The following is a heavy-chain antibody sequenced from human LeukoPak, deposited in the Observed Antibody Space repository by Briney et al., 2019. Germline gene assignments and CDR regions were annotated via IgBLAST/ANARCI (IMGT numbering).Heavy chain of an antibody. CDR1: PYTFINYD. V-gene: IGHV1-18*01. D-gene: IGHD2-21*01. CDR2: ISAYNGNT. Sequence: ASVKVSCKASPYTFINYDIIWVRQVPGQGLEWMGWISAYNGNTNYAQKLQGRVSMTTDTSTSTAYMELRSLRSDDTAVYHCARVWRTSPYYIDYWGQGTLVIVSS. J-gene: IGHJ4*02. CDR3: ARVWRTSPYYIDY.